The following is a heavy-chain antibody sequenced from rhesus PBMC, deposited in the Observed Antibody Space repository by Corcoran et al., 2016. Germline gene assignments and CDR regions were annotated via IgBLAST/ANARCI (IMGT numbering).Heavy chain of an antibody. CDR2: ISGSGGST. Sequence: QLQLQESGPGLVKSSETLSLTCAVSGGSISINYWSWIRQPPGKGLEWIGRISGSGGSTDYNPSLKRRVTSSTDTSKNQFSLKLSSVTAADTAVYYCARDGGSSTFDYWGQGVLVTVSS. J-gene: IGHJ4*01. D-gene: IGHD2-15*01. V-gene: IGHV4-173*01. CDR3: ARDGGSSTFDY. CDR1: GGSISINY.